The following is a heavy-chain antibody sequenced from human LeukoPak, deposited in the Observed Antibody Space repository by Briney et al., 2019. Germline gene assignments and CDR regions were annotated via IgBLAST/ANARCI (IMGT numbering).Heavy chain of an antibody. Sequence: SETLSLTCAVYGGSFSGYYWSWIRQPPGKGLEWIGEINHSGSTNYNPSLKSRVTISVDTSKNQFSLKLSSVTAADTAVYYCARPGGYWGQGTLVTVSS. CDR1: GGSFSGYY. V-gene: IGHV4-34*01. CDR3: ARPGGY. J-gene: IGHJ4*02. D-gene: IGHD2-15*01. CDR2: INHSGST.